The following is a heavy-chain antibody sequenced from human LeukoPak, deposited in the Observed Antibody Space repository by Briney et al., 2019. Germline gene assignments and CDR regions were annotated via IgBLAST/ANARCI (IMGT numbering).Heavy chain of an antibody. CDR1: GFTLATYS. CDR3: TRSGYRHPYHFDS. D-gene: IGHD3-22*01. Sequence: GGSLRLSCAASGFTLATYSMDWVRQAPGKGLEWVASISSSSSFIFYADSVKGRFTISRDNSKNTLSLQMNSLRVEDTAIYYCTRSGYRHPYHFDSWGQGTLVIVSS. V-gene: IGHV3-21*04. CDR2: ISSSSSFI. J-gene: IGHJ4*02.